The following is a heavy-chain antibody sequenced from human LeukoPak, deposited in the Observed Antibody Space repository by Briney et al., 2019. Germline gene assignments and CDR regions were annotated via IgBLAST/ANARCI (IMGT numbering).Heavy chain of an antibody. CDR1: GFTSSSYS. Sequence: GGSLRLSCAASGFTSSSYSMNWVRQAPGKGLEWVSSISSSSSYIYYADSVKGRFTISRDNAKNSLYLQMNSLRAEDTAVYYCASGFIAVAGSDYWGQGTLVTVSS. CDR3: ASGFIAVAGSDY. CDR2: ISSSSSYI. J-gene: IGHJ4*02. D-gene: IGHD6-19*01. V-gene: IGHV3-21*01.